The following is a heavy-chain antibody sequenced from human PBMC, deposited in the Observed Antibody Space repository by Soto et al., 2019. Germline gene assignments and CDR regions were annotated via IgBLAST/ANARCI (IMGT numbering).Heavy chain of an antibody. CDR1: GGTFSSYA. V-gene: IGHV1-69*01. J-gene: IGHJ4*02. CDR3: ARQGATPQSRDFDY. CDR2: IIPIFGTA. Sequence: QVQLVQSGAEVKKPGSSVKVSCKASGGTFSSYAISWVRQAPGQGLEWMGGIIPIFGTANYAQKFQGRVTVTADESKSHGYMERSSLRSEDTAVYYCARQGATPQSRDFDYWGQGTLVTVSS. D-gene: IGHD1-26*01.